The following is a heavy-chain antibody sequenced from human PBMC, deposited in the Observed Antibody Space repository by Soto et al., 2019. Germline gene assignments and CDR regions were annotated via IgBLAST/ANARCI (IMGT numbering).Heavy chain of an antibody. V-gene: IGHV3-11*05. D-gene: IGHD3-22*01. CDR3: ARDTGYYDSSGYCVDY. CDR1: GFTFSDYY. CDR2: ISSGSSYT. J-gene: IGHJ4*02. Sequence: GGSLRLSCAASGFTFSDYYMSWIRQAPGKGLEWVSYISSGSSYTNYADSVKGRFTISRDNAKNSLYLQMNSLRAEDTAVYYCARDTGYYDSSGYCVDYWGQGTLVTVS.